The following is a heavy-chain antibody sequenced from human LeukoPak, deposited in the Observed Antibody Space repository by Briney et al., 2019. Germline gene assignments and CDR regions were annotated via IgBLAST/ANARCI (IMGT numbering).Heavy chain of an antibody. Sequence: WASVKVSCKASGYTFTGYYMHWVRQAPGQGLEWMGWINPNSGGTNYAQKFQGRVTMTRDTSISTAYMELSRLRSDDTAVYYCARSRGRSGYSSGWYSLNDYYYYGMDVWGQGTTVTVSS. CDR3: ARSRGRSGYSSGWYSLNDYYYYGMDV. CDR1: GYTFTGYY. CDR2: INPNSGGT. D-gene: IGHD6-19*01. V-gene: IGHV1-2*02. J-gene: IGHJ6*02.